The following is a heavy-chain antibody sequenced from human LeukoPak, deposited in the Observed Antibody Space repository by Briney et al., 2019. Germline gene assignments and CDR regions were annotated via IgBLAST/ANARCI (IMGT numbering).Heavy chain of an antibody. CDR2: IYYSGST. CDR1: GGSINSSSYY. CDR3: ARGHSSVVTAIPYYFDY. Sequence: MPSETLSLTCTVSGGSINSSSYYWGWIRQPPGKGLEWIGSIYYSGSTYYNPSLKSRVTISVDTSKNQVSLKLNSVAAADTAVYFCARGHSSVVTAIPYYFDYWGRGTLVAVSS. D-gene: IGHD2-21*02. J-gene: IGHJ4*02. V-gene: IGHV4-39*07.